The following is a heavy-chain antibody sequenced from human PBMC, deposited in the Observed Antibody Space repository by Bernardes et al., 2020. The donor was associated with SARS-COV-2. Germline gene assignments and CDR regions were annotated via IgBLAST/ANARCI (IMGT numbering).Heavy chain of an antibody. J-gene: IGHJ4*02. V-gene: IGHV1-2*02. D-gene: IGHD6-13*01. CDR3: ARDPSLAAAGTHFDY. CDR2: INPNSGGT. Sequence: ASVKASCKASGYTFTGYYMHWVRQAPGQGLEWMGWINPNSGGTNYAQKFQGRVTMTRDTSISTAYMELSRLRSDDTAVYYCARDPSLAAAGTHFDYWGQGTLVTVSS. CDR1: GYTFTGYY.